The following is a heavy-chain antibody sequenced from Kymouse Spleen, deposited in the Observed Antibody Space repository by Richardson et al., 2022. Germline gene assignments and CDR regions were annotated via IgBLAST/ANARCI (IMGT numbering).Heavy chain of an antibody. V-gene: IGHV4-34*01. CDR2: INHSGST. Sequence: QVQLQQWGAGLLKPSETLSLTCAVYGGSFSGYYWSWIRQPPGKGLEWIGEINHSGSTNYNPSLKSRVTISVDTSKNQFSLKLSSVTAADTAVYYCARGVDIVATGYYGMDVWGQGTTVTVSS. CDR3: ARGVDIVATGYYGMDV. D-gene: IGHD5-12*01. CDR1: GGSFSGYY. J-gene: IGHJ6*02.